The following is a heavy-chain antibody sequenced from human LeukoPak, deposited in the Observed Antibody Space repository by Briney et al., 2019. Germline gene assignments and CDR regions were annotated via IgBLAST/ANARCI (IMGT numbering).Heavy chain of an antibody. CDR3: ATDRMDSSSLTY. Sequence: ASVKVSCKASGYTFTSYGISWVRQAPGQGLEWMGWISAYNVNTNYAQKLQGRVTMTTDTSTSTAYMELRSLRCEDTAVYYCATDRMDSSSLTYWGQGTLVTVSS. V-gene: IGHV1-18*01. CDR1: GYTFTSYG. J-gene: IGHJ4*02. D-gene: IGHD6-13*01. CDR2: ISAYNVNT.